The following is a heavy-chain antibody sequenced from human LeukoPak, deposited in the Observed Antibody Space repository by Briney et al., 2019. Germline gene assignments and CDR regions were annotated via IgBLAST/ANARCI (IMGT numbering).Heavy chain of an antibody. D-gene: IGHD2-2*01. CDR2: INPNSGGT. V-gene: IGHV1-2*02. CDR1: GYTFTGYY. J-gene: IGHJ4*02. Sequence: GASVKVSCKASGYTFTGYYMHWLRQAPGQGLEWMGWINPNSGGTNYAQKFQGRVTMTRDTSISTAYMELSRLRSDDTAVYYCARQPDIVVVPAAIHFDYWGQGTLVTVSS. CDR3: ARQPDIVVVPAAIHFDY.